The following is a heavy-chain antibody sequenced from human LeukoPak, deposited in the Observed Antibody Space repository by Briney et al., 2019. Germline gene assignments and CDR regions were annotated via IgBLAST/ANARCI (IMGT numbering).Heavy chain of an antibody. V-gene: IGHV4-34*01. D-gene: IGHD3-10*01. Sequence: SETLSLTCAVYGGSFSGYYWSWIRQPPGKGLEWIGEINHSGSTNYTPSLKSRITISVDTSKNQFPLKLSSVTAADTAVYYCARGRVGYYYGSGSYYYGMDVWGQGTTVTVSS. J-gene: IGHJ6*02. CDR2: INHSGST. CDR3: ARGRVGYYYGSGSYYYGMDV. CDR1: GGSFSGYY.